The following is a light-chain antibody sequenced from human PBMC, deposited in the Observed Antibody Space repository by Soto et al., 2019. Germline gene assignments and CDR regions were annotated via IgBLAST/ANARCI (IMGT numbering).Light chain of an antibody. J-gene: IGKJ3*01. Sequence: DIQMTQSPSTLSASVGDRVTITCRASQSINSWLAWYQQKPGKAPRLLIYRASSLEGGVPSRFSGSGSGAEFTLTISSLQPDDFATSYCQRYDSDSGTFGPGTKVDIK. CDR1: QSINSW. CDR3: QRYDSDSGT. V-gene: IGKV1-5*03. CDR2: RAS.